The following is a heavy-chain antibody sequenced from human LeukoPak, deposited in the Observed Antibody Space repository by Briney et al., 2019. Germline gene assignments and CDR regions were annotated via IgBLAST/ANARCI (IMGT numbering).Heavy chain of an antibody. Sequence: GASVKVSCKAFGYTFTSYYMHWVRQAPGQGLEWMGWINPHSGDTNYAHKFQGRVTMTRDTSISIAYMELSSLKSDGTAVYYCAREGGSSYSYAYHWGQGTLVTVSS. V-gene: IGHV1-2*07. CDR1: GYTFTSYY. CDR3: AREGGSSYSYAYH. J-gene: IGHJ5*02. D-gene: IGHD5-18*01. CDR2: INPHSGDT.